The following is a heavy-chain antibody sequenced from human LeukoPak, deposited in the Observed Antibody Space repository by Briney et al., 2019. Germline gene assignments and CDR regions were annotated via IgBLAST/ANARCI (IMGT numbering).Heavy chain of an antibody. CDR1: GYTFTSHG. D-gene: IGHD2-2*01. CDR3: ARGGCSSASCYAPDY. Sequence: ASVKVSCKASGYTFTSHGISWVRQAPGQGLEWMGWISGYNGNTNYAQKFQGRVTMTTDTSTSTTYMEVRSLRSDDTAVYYCARGGCSSASCYAPDYWGQGTLVTVSS. CDR2: ISGYNGNT. J-gene: IGHJ4*02. V-gene: IGHV1-18*01.